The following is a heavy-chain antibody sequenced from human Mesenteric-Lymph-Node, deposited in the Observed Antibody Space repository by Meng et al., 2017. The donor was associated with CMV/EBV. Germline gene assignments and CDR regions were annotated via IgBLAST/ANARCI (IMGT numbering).Heavy chain of an antibody. CDR1: GYTFTSYA. Sequence: KASGYTFTSYAMNWVRQAPGQGLEGMGWINTNTGNPTYAQGFTGRFVFSLDTSVSTAYLQISSLKAEDTAVYYCARRTAAGAGWYFDLWGRGTLVTVSS. J-gene: IGHJ2*01. D-gene: IGHD6-13*01. V-gene: IGHV7-4-1*02. CDR2: INTNTGNP. CDR3: ARRTAAGAGWYFDL.